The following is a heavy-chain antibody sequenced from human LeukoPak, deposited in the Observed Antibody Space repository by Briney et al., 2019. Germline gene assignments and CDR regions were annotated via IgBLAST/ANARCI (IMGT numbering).Heavy chain of an antibody. J-gene: IGHJ4*02. CDR2: ISASGGST. Sequence: GGSLRLSCAASGFTFSSYAMTWVRQAPGKGLEWVSAISASGGSTYYADSVKGRFTISRDNSKNTLYLQMNSLRAEDTAVYYCAKDPTDFDSSGQTYFDYWGQGTLVTVSS. CDR1: GFTFSSYA. CDR3: AKDPTDFDSSGQTYFDY. V-gene: IGHV3-23*01. D-gene: IGHD3-22*01.